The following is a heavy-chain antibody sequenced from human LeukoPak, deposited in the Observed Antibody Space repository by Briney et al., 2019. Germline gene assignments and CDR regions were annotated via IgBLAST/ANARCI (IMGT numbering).Heavy chain of an antibody. CDR3: ARVYDSSGSKSGLDY. J-gene: IGHJ4*02. D-gene: IGHD3-22*01. V-gene: IGHV1-46*01. CDR2: INPSGGST. CDR1: GYTFTSYY. Sequence: APVKVSCKASGYTFTSYYMHWVRQAPGQGLEWMGIINPSGGSTSYAQKFQGRVTMTRDTSTSTVYMELRSLRSEDTAVYYCARVYDSSGSKSGLDYWGQGTLVTVSS.